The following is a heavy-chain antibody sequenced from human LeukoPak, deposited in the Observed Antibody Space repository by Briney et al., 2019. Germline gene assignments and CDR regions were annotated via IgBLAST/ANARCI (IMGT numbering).Heavy chain of an antibody. CDR3: ARLYGDVTVFDY. V-gene: IGHV3-7*01. CDR1: GGSISTYY. CDR2: IKRDGSEK. D-gene: IGHD2-21*02. J-gene: IGHJ4*02. Sequence: PSETLSLTCTVSGGSISTYYWNWVRQPPGKGLEWVATIKRDGSEKYYVDSMKGRFTIPRDNARNSLFLQVSSLRAEDTAAYYCARLYGDVTVFDYWGQGTLVTVSS.